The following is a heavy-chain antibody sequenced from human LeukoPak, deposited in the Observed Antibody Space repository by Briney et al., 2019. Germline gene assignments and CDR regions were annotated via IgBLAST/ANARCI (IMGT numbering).Heavy chain of an antibody. CDR3: ARDSNSGAFDI. Sequence: GASVKVSCKASGYTFTKYYMHWVRQAPGQGLEWMGIINPSDGSTSYAQKFQGRVTMTRDTSTSRVYMEVSSLRSEDTAVYYCARDSNSGAFDIWGQGTMVTVSS. D-gene: IGHD6-6*01. V-gene: IGHV1-46*01. CDR1: GYTFTKYY. J-gene: IGHJ3*02. CDR2: INPSDGST.